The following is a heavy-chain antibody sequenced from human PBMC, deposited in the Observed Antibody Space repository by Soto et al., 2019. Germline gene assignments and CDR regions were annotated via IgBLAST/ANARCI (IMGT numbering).Heavy chain of an antibody. J-gene: IGHJ4*02. V-gene: IGHV4-30-2*01. CDR3: ARENNVLPGGYFDS. Sequence: QLQLQESGSGLVKPSQTLSLTCAVSGGSISSGGYSWSWIRQPPGKGLEWIGYIYHSGSTYYNPSLKSRVTISVDRSKNPFSRKLSSVTAADTAVYYFARENNVLPGGYFDSWGQGTLVTVSS. CDR2: IYHSGST. D-gene: IGHD2-15*01. CDR1: GGSISSGGYS.